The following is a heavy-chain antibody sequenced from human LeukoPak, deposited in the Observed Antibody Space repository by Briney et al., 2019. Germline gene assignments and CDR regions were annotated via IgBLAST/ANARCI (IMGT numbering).Heavy chain of an antibody. CDR2: IYSGGST. CDR3: ASAREYCGSAECYEYFQH. J-gene: IGHJ1*01. V-gene: IGHV3-53*01. Sequence: GGSLRLSCAASGVTVGTNSMSWARQSPGKGLEWVSVIYSGGSTYNADSVNGRFTVSRDNSRNTLFFQMNNLRAEDTALYFCASAREYCGSAECYEYFQHWGQGTLVIVSS. D-gene: IGHD2-21*01. CDR1: GVTVGTNS.